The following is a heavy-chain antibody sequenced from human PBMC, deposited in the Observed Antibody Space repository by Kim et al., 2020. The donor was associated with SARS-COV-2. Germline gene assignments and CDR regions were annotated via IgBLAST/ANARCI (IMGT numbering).Heavy chain of an antibody. D-gene: IGHD6-13*01. CDR3: ARGPFGGIAALDV. Sequence: SETLSLTCTVSGGSISSYYWSWIRQPPGKGLEWIGYIYYSGSTNYNPSLKSRVTISVDTSKNQFSLKLSSVTAADTAVYYCARGPFGGIAALDVWGQGTTVTVSS. CDR2: IYYSGST. J-gene: IGHJ6*02. V-gene: IGHV4-59*01. CDR1: GGSISSYY.